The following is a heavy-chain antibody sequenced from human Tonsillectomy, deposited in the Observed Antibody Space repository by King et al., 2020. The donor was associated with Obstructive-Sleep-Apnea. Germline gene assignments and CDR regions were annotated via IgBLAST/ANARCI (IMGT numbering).Heavy chain of an antibody. V-gene: IGHV3-30*18. CDR3: AKGMSEGPTLQGELEGPLFDY. CDR2: ISYDGSNK. D-gene: IGHD1-26*01. CDR1: KFTFSNYG. Sequence: VQLVESGGGVVQPGRSLRLSCAASKFTFSNYGMHWVRQAPGKGLEWVAVISYDGSNKYYADSVKGRFTISRDNSKNTLYLQMNSLRAEDTAVYYCAKGMSEGPTLQGELEGPLFDYSGQGTLVTVSS. J-gene: IGHJ4*02.